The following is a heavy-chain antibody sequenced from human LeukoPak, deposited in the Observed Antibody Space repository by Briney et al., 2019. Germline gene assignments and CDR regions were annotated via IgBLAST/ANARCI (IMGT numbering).Heavy chain of an antibody. D-gene: IGHD6-13*01. V-gene: IGHV4-39*07. CDR2: IYYSGCT. J-gene: IGHJ5*02. CDR3: ARAAYLFGQQLVGWFDP. CDR1: GGSISSRSYY. Sequence: SETLSLTCTVSGGSISSRSYYWGWIRQPPGKGLEWIGSIYYSGCTYYNPSLKSRVTISVDTSKNQFSLKLSSVTAADTAVYYCARAAYLFGQQLVGWFDPWGQGTLVTVSS.